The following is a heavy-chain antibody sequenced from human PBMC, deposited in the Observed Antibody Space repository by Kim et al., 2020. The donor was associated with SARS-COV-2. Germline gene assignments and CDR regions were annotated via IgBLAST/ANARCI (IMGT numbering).Heavy chain of an antibody. J-gene: IGHJ4*02. Sequence: SETLSLTCTVSGGSISSSSYYWGWIRQPPGKGLEWIGSIYYSGSTYYNPSLKSRVTISVDTSKNQFSLKLSSVTAADTAVYYCARRPEYYYGLGTPKDPDRIDYWGQGTLVTVSS. D-gene: IGHD3-10*01. V-gene: IGHV4-39*01. CDR2: IYYSGST. CDR1: GGSISSSSYY. CDR3: ARRPEYYYGLGTPKDPDRIDY.